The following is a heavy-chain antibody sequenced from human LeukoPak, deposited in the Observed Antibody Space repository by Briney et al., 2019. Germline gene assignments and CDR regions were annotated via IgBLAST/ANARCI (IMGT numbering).Heavy chain of an antibody. Sequence: PGGSLRLSCAASGSTFDDYAMHWVRQAPGKGLEWVSGISWNSGSIGYADSVKGPFTISRDNAKNSPYLQMNSLRAEDTALYYCAKDTGHAAAAACFQHWGQGTLVTVSS. V-gene: IGHV3-9*01. CDR2: ISWNSGSI. J-gene: IGHJ1*01. D-gene: IGHD6-13*01. CDR3: AKDTGHAAAAACFQH. CDR1: GSTFDDYA.